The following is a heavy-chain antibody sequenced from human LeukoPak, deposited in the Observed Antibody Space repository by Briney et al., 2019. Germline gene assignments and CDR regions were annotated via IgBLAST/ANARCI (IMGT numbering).Heavy chain of an antibody. CDR3: ARGLLVHWFFDL. CDR1: GFSFSDTA. CDR2: ISGTADNT. V-gene: IGHV3-23*01. J-gene: IGHJ2*01. Sequence: GGSLRLSCAASGFSFSDTAMSWVRQAPGKGLEWVSTISGTADNTYYAESVKGRFTISRDNSKNTVFLQMNSLGTEDMAVYYCARGLLVHWFFDLWGRGTQVTVSS.